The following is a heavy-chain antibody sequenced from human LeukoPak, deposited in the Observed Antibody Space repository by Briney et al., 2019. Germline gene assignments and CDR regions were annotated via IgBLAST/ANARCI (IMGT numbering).Heavy chain of an antibody. CDR1: GFTFSIYG. CDR2: IRYDGSNK. Sequence: GGSLRLSCAASGFTFSIYGMHWVRQAPGKGLEWVAFIRYDGSNKYYADSVKGRFTISRDNSKNTLYLQMNSLRAEDTAVYYCAKVLGYQLPFDYWGQGTLVTVSS. D-gene: IGHD2-2*01. CDR3: AKVLGYQLPFDY. V-gene: IGHV3-30*02. J-gene: IGHJ4*02.